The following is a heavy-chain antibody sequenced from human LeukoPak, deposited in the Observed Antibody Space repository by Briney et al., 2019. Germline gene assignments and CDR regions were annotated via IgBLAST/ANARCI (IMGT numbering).Heavy chain of an antibody. Sequence: PGGSLRLSCAASGFNFNDYGMSWVRQAPGKGLEWVSAMSGSGGITYYADSVKGRFTISRDNSKNTLYLQMNSLRAEDTAVYYCAKDTAVGGSPYYFEYWGQGTLVTVSS. J-gene: IGHJ4*02. CDR3: AKDTAVGGSPYYFEY. V-gene: IGHV3-23*01. D-gene: IGHD6-19*01. CDR1: GFNFNDYG. CDR2: MSGSGGIT.